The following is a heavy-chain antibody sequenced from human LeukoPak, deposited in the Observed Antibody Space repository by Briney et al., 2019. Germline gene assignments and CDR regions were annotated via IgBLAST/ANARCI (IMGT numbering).Heavy chain of an antibody. CDR3: ARGRLMVVTTKKYYFDY. CDR2: INHSGST. Sequence: SETLSLTCAVYGGSFSGYYRSWIRQPPGKGLEWIGEINHSGSTNYNPSLKSRVTISVDTSKNQFSLKLSSVTAADTAVYYSARGRLMVVTTKKYYFDYWGQGTLVTVSS. D-gene: IGHD2-21*02. CDR1: GGSFSGYY. J-gene: IGHJ4*02. V-gene: IGHV4-34*01.